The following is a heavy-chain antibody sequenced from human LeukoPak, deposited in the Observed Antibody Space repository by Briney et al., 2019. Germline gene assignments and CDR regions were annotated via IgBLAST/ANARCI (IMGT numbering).Heavy chain of an antibody. CDR2: INIKSGGT. D-gene: IGHD3-22*01. CDR1: GYTFTGYY. J-gene: IGHJ1*01. V-gene: IGHV1-2*02. CDR3: ARDSYYDSSGYYSSGYFQH. Sequence: ASAKVSCKASGYTFTGYYMHWVRQAPGQGLEWMGWINIKSGGTNYAQKFQGRVTMTRDTSISTAYMELSRLRSDDTAVYYCARDSYYDSSGYYSSGYFQHWGQGTLVTLSS.